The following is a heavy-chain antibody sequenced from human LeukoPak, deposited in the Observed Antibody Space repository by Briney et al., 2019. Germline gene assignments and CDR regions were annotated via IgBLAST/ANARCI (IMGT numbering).Heavy chain of an antibody. J-gene: IGHJ4*02. CDR1: GGSISSYY. V-gene: IGHV4-59*12. CDR2: IYYSGST. Sequence: SETLSLTCTVSGGSISSYYWSWIRQPPGKGLEWIGYIYYSGSTNYNPSLKSRVTISVDTSKNQFSLKLSSVTAADTAVYYCARTGYSSGWYADYWGQGTLVTVSS. D-gene: IGHD6-19*01. CDR3: ARTGYSSGWYADY.